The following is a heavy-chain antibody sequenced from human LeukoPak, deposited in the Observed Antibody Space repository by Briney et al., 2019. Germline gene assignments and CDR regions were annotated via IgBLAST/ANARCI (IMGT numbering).Heavy chain of an antibody. Sequence: PSETLSLTCAVSGYSISSGYYWGWIRQPPGKGLEWIGSIYHSGSTYYNPSLKSRITIPVDTSKNQFSLKLSSVPAADTAVYYCAGRYYDYVWGSYRPKSFDYWGQGTLVTVSS. D-gene: IGHD3-16*02. CDR2: IYHSGST. V-gene: IGHV4-38-2*01. CDR1: GYSISSGYY. CDR3: AGRYYDYVWGSYRPKSFDY. J-gene: IGHJ4*02.